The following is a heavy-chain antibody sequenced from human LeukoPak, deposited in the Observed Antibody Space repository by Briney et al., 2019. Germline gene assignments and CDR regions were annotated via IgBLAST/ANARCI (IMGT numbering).Heavy chain of an antibody. Sequence: GGSLRLSCAAAGFDFSDFWMSWVRQAPGKGLEWVATIKQDGSETYYVDSVKGRFTISRHNAESSLYLQMNSLRAEDAAVYYCARDYKSPDFWSGYPPYHHDHWGQGTLVTVSS. CDR2: IKQDGSET. V-gene: IGHV3-7*01. CDR1: GFDFSDFW. CDR3: ARDYKSPDFWSGYPPYHHDH. J-gene: IGHJ4*02. D-gene: IGHD3-3*01.